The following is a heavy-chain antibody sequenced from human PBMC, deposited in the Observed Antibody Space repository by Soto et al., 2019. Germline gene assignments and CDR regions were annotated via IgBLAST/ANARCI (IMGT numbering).Heavy chain of an antibody. J-gene: IGHJ4*02. Sequence: SETLSLTCIVSGESISSSSYYWGWIRQPPGKGLEWIGSIYYSGRTYYNPSFKSRVAISIDTSKNQFSLKLSSVTATDTAVYYRARQRTTVVTQAYFDHWGQGALVTVSS. CDR3: ARQRTTVVTQAYFDH. D-gene: IGHD2-21*02. CDR1: GESISSSSYY. V-gene: IGHV4-39*01. CDR2: IYYSGRT.